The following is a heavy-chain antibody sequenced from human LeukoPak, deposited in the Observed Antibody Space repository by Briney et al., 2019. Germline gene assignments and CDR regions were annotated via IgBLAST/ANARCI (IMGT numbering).Heavy chain of an antibody. CDR3: TRRVPDNMAQPFDY. CDR2: IRSKANTYAT. CDR1: GFTFSSSA. D-gene: IGHD1-14*01. Sequence: GGSLRLSCAASGFTFSSSAMHWVRQASGKGLEWVGRIRSKANTYATAYAASVKGTFTISKADSKNKAYLQMNSLKTEDTDVYYCTRRVPDNMAQPFDYWGQGTLVTVSS. J-gene: IGHJ4*02. V-gene: IGHV3-73*01.